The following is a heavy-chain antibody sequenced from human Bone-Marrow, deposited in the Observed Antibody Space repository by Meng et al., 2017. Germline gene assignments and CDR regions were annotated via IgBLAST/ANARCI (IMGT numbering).Heavy chain of an antibody. Sequence: ASVKVSCKASGGTFSSYTISWVRQAPGKGLEWMGGFDPEDGETIYAQKFQGRVTMTEDTSTDTAYMELSSLRSEDTAVYYCATRILSNYYGSGSYYSEYWGQGTLVTVSS. CDR1: GGTFSSYT. CDR2: FDPEDGET. J-gene: IGHJ4*02. D-gene: IGHD3-10*01. V-gene: IGHV1-24*01. CDR3: ATRILSNYYGSGSYYSEY.